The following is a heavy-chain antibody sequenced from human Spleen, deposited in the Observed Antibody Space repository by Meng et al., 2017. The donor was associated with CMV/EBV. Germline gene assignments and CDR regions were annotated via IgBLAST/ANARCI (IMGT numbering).Heavy chain of an antibody. J-gene: IGHJ5*02. Sequence: SETLSLTCTVAGGSISSSSYYWGWIRQPPGKGLEWIGIIYYSGSTYYNPSLKSRVTISVDTSKNQFSLKLSSVTAADTAVYYCARDSPHPNWFDPWGQGTLVTVSS. CDR1: GGSISSSSYY. CDR2: IYYSGST. CDR3: ARDSPHPNWFDP. V-gene: IGHV4-39*07.